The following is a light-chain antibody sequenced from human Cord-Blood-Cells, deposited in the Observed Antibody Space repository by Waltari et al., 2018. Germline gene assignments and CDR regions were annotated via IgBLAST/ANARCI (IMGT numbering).Light chain of an antibody. CDR1: QSVSSSY. J-gene: IGKJ2*03. CDR2: GAS. V-gene: IGKV3-20*01. CDR3: QQYGSSLYS. Sequence: ELVLAQSPGTLSLSSGESATLPCRARQSVSSSYLAWYQQKPGQSPRLLIYGASSRATGIPDRFSGSGSGTDFTLTISRLEAEDFAVYYCQQYGSSLYSFGQGTKLEIK.